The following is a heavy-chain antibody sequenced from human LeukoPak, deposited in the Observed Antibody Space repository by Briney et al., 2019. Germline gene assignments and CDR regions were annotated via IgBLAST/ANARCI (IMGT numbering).Heavy chain of an antibody. V-gene: IGHV3-33*01. J-gene: IGHJ3*02. CDR1: GFTFSSYG. CDR3: ASLGSGSYYGDAFDI. Sequence: GGSLRLSCAASGFTFSSYGMHWVRQAPGKGLEWVAVIWYDGSNKYYADSVKGRFTISRDNSKNTLYLQMNSLRAEDTAVYYCASLGSGSYYGDAFDIWGQGTMVTVSS. D-gene: IGHD3-10*01. CDR2: IWYDGSNK.